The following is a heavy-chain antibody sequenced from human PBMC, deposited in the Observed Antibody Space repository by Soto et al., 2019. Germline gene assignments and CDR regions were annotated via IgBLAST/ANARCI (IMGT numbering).Heavy chain of an antibody. J-gene: IGHJ6*02. CDR3: AKPPVITASYYYSGMDV. V-gene: IGHV3-23*01. CDR1: GFTFTTYP. CDR2: ISGTGIST. Sequence: GGSLRLSCAASGFTFTTYPLSWVRQAPGKGLEWVSGISGTGISTYYADSVKGRFTISRDNSKNMVFLQMNSLRAEDTAIYYCAKPPVITASYYYSGMDVWGQGTTVTVSS.